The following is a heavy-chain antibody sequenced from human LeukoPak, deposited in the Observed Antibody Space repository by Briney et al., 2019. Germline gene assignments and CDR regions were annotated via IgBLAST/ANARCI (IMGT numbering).Heavy chain of an antibody. CDR3: ARDRITMVRGVILFAP. CDR2: ISSSSSYI. V-gene: IGHV3-21*01. D-gene: IGHD3-10*01. J-gene: IGHJ5*02. CDR1: GFTFSSYS. Sequence: PGGSLRLSCAASGFTFSSYSMNWVRQAPGKGLEWVSSISSSSSYIYYADSVKGRFTISRDNAKNSLYLQMNSLRAEDTAVYYCARDRITMVRGVILFAPWGQGTLVTVSS.